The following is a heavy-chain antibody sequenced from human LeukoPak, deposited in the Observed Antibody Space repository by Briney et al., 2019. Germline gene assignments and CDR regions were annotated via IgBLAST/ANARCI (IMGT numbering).Heavy chain of an antibody. D-gene: IGHD6-13*01. CDR3: ARDGGLSSSWYRPYAFDI. Sequence: TGGSLRLSCAASGFTFTTYWMSWVRQAPGKGLEWVANIKQDGTEKYYVDSVKGRFTISRDNAKNSLYLQMNSLRAEDTAVYYCARDGGLSSSWYRPYAFDIWGQGTMVTVSS. CDR2: IKQDGTEK. J-gene: IGHJ3*02. CDR1: GFTFTTYW. V-gene: IGHV3-7*01.